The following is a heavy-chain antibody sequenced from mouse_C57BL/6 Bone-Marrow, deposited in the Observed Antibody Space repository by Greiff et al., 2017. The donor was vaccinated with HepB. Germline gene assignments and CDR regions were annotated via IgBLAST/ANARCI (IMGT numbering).Heavy chain of an antibody. CDR1: GYAFSSSW. J-gene: IGHJ3*01. CDR2: IYPGDGDT. V-gene: IGHV1-82*01. CDR3: ARWKDYDGFAY. Sequence: QVQLQQSGPELVKPGASVKISCKASGYAFSSSWMNWVKQRPGKGLEWIGRIYPGDGDTNYNGKFKGKATLTADKSSSTAYRQLSSLTSEDSAVYFCARWKDYDGFAYWGQGTLVTVSA. D-gene: IGHD2-4*01.